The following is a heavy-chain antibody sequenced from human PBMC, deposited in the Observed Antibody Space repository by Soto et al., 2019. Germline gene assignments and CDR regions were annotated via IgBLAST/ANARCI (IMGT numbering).Heavy chain of an antibody. J-gene: IGHJ4*02. CDR3: AKGTFGSGSLDY. V-gene: IGHV3-30*18. CDR1: GFTFSSYG. Sequence: PGGSLRLSCAASGFTFSSYGMHWVRQAPGKGLEWVAVISYDGSNKYYADSVKGRFTISRDNSKNTLYLQMNSLRAEDTAVYYCAKGTFGSGSLDYWGQGTLVTVSS. D-gene: IGHD3-10*01. CDR2: ISYDGSNK.